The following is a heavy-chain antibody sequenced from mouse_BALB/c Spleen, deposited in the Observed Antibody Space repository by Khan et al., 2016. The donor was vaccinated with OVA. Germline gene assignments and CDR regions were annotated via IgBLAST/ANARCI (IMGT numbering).Heavy chain of an antibody. J-gene: IGHJ3*01. D-gene: IGHD2-14*01. CDR2: IWSGGNT. Sequence: QVQLKESGKGRGQRSQSLSSTGTVSGFSLTTYGVHWVRQSPGKGLEWLGLIWSGGNTDYNAAFISRLSITKDNSKSQVFFKMNSLQADDTAMYYCARNSYMYDFTYWGQGTLVTVSA. CDR3: ARNSYMYDFTY. V-gene: IGHV2-2*01. CDR1: GFSLTTYG.